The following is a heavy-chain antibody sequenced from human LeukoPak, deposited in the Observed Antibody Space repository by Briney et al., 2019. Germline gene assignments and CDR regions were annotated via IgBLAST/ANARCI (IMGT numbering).Heavy chain of an antibody. J-gene: IGHJ4*02. CDR3: TTGCKVNIVATTEGRRHLIAVAGY. V-gene: IGHV3-53*01. D-gene: IGHD5-12*01. CDR1: GFTVSSNY. Sequence: GGSLRLSCAASGFTVSSNYMSWVRQAPGKGLEWVSVIYSGGSTYYADSVKGRFTISRDNSKNTLYLQMNSLKTEDTAVYYCTTGCKVNIVATTEGRRHLIAVAGYWGQGTLVTVSS. CDR2: IYSGGST.